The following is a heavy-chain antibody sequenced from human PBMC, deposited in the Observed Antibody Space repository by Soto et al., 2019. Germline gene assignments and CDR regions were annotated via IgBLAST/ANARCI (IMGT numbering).Heavy chain of an antibody. V-gene: IGHV3-11*01. CDR2: ISSSGSTI. Sequence: GGSLRLSCAAAGFTFSDYYMSWIRQAPGKGLEWVSYISSSGSTIYYADSVKGRFTISRDNAKNSLYLQMNRLRAEDTAVYYCATANTPAVSRFLASSPYFYTDVWGKATTVTVSS. CDR3: ATANTPAVSRFLASSPYFYTDV. J-gene: IGHJ6*03. CDR1: GFTFSDYY. D-gene: IGHD3-3*01.